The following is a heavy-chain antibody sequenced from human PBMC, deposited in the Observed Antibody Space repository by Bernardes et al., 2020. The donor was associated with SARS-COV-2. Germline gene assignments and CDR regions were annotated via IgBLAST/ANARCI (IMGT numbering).Heavy chain of an antibody. D-gene: IGHD6-13*01. CDR1: GFTFDDYA. J-gene: IGHJ4*02. V-gene: IGHV3-9*01. Sequence: GGSLRLSCAASGFTFDDYAMHWVRQAPGKGLEWVSGISWNSGSIGYADSVKGRFTISRDNAKNSLYLQMNSLRAEDTALYYCAKLWDWQQTRDYWGQGTLVTVSS. CDR2: ISWNSGSI. CDR3: AKLWDWQQTRDY.